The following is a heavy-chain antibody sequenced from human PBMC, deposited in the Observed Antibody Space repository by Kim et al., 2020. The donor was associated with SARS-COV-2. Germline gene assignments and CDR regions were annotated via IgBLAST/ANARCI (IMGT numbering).Heavy chain of an antibody. CDR2: IIPIFGLT. J-gene: IGHJ5*02. Sequence: SVKVSCKASGGTFKNYVFSWVRQAPGQGLEWVGRIIPIFGLTNYAPQFRGRVALTVDKATTTANLELSGLRSEDTALYYCATDHWPGELYHTAWGQGTLGTVSS. CDR1: GGTFKNYV. V-gene: IGHV1-69*04. CDR3: ATDHWPGELYHTA. D-gene: IGHD1-7*01.